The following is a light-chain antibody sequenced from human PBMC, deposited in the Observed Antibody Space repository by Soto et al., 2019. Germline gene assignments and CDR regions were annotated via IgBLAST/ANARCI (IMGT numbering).Light chain of an antibody. Sequence: EIVIAQSPATLSVSPGERATLSCRASQSVSSNLVWYQHINGQAPRILIFGASTRDTGIPARFSGSGSRREFTLTISSLQSEDFAVYYCQQYNKWPQTFGQGTKVDIK. V-gene: IGKV3-15*01. CDR3: QQYNKWPQT. CDR2: GAS. J-gene: IGKJ1*01. CDR1: QSVSSN.